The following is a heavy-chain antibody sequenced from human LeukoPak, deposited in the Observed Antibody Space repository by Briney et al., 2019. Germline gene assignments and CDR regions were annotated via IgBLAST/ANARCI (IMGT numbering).Heavy chain of an antibody. J-gene: IGHJ5*02. CDR3: ARPRCSSTSCPGGYNWFDP. Sequence: SETLSLTCTVSGGSISSSSYYWGWIRQPPGKGLEWIGSIYYSGSTYYNPSLKSRVTISVDTSKNQFSLKLSSVTAADTAVYYCARPRCSSTSCPGGYNWFDPWGQGTLVTVSS. CDR1: GGSISSSSYY. CDR2: IYYSGST. V-gene: IGHV4-39*07. D-gene: IGHD2-2*01.